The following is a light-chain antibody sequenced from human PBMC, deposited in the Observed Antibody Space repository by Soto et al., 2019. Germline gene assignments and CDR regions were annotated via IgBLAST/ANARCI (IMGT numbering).Light chain of an antibody. CDR2: GNT. J-gene: IGLJ2*01. V-gene: IGLV1-40*01. CDR3: QSYDRSLSGVV. Sequence: QSVLTQPPSVSGAPGQRVTFSCRGASSNIGAGYDVHWYQQLPGRAPKLLLYGNTYRPSGVPDRFSGSKSGTSASLAITGLQAEDEADYYCQSYDRSLSGVVFGGGTQLTVL. CDR1: SSNIGAGYD.